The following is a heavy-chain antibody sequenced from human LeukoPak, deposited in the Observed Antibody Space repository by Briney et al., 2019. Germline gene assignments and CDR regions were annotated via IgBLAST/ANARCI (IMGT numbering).Heavy chain of an antibody. CDR3: ARARITGTTKYFDY. D-gene: IGHD1-7*01. CDR1: GFTFSSYG. Sequence: PGGSLRLSCAASGFTFSSYGMNWVRQAPGKGLEWVSSISSSSSYIYYADSVKGRFTISRDNAKNSLYLQMNSLRAEDTAVYYCARARITGTTKYFDYWGQGTLVTVSS. J-gene: IGHJ4*02. CDR2: ISSSSSYI. V-gene: IGHV3-21*01.